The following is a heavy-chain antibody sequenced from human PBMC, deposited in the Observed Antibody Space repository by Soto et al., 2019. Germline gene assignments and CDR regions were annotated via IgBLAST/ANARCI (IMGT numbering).Heavy chain of an antibody. CDR3: ARDYYGSSGFFVYYYGMDF. CDR1: GFTFSDYY. CDR2: ISSSGSTI. Sequence: GGSLRLSCAASGFTFSDYYMSWIRQAQGKGLEWVSYISSSGSTIYYADSVKGRFTISRDSAKKSLYLQMNSLRAEYTAVYYWARDYYGSSGFFVYYYGMDFWGQWTTVTVSS. J-gene: IGHJ6*02. D-gene: IGHD3-22*01. V-gene: IGHV3-11*01.